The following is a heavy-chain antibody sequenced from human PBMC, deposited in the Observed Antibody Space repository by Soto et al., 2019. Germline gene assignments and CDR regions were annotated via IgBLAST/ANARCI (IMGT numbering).Heavy chain of an antibody. Sequence: ASVKVSCKASGGSFSSYAISCVRQAPGQGLEWMGGIIPIFGTANYAQKFQGRVTITADESTSTAYMELSSLRSEDTAVYYCAARIGVYCSGGSCPLDYYGMDVWGQGTTVTVSS. J-gene: IGHJ6*02. D-gene: IGHD2-15*01. V-gene: IGHV1-69*13. CDR2: IIPIFGTA. CDR3: AARIGVYCSGGSCPLDYYGMDV. CDR1: GGSFSSYA.